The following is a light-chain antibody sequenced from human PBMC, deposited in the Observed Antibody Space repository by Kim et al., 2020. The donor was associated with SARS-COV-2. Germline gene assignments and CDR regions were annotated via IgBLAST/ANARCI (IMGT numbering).Light chain of an antibody. CDR1: KLGEKS. CDR3: QTWDSTTVI. Sequence: VSPGQTARITCSGDKLGEKSTSWYQHKSGQSPVVVIYQDNKRPSGMTERFSGSSSGNTATLTISGTQPMDEADYYCQTWDSTTVIFGGGTQLTVL. J-gene: IGLJ2*01. CDR2: QDN. V-gene: IGLV3-1*01.